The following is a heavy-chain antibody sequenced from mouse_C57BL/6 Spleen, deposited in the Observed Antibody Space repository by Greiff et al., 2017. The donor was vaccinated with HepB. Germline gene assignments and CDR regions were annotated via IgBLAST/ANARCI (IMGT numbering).Heavy chain of an antibody. CDR3: ARDSSGYVRFAY. V-gene: IGHV1-64*01. CDR1: GYTFTSYW. Sequence: QVQLQQPGAELVKPGASVKLSCKASGYTFTSYWMHWVKQRPGQGLEWIGMIHPNSGSTNYNEKVKSKATLTVDKSSSTVYMQLSSLTSEDSAVYYCARDSSGYVRFAYWGQGTLVTVSA. D-gene: IGHD3-2*02. J-gene: IGHJ3*01. CDR2: IHPNSGST.